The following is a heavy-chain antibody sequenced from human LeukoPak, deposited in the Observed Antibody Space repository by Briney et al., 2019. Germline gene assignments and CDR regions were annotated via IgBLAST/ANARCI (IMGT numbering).Heavy chain of an antibody. V-gene: IGHV3-30*18. Sequence: GGSLRLSCAASGFIFSRFGMHWVRQAPGKGLEWVAVLSDGGSHEWFADSVKGRFTISRDNSKSTLYLQMNSLRVEDTAVYYCAKEGAVNAKYAFDLWGQGTVVTVSS. D-gene: IGHD4-11*01. CDR1: GFIFSRFG. CDR2: LSDGGSHE. CDR3: AKEGAVNAKYAFDL. J-gene: IGHJ3*01.